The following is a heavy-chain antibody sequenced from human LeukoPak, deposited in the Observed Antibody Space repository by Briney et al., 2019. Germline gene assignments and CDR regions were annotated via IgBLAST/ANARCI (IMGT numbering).Heavy chain of an antibody. J-gene: IGHJ4*02. V-gene: IGHV3-48*03. CDR1: GFTFSSYE. CDR2: ISSSGSTI. Sequence: GGSLRLSCAASGFTFSSYEMNWVRQAPGKGLEWVSYISSSGSTIYYADSVKGRFTISRDNAKNSLYLQMYSLRAEDTAVYYCARLYCSGGSCYRSFDYWGQGTLVTVSS. CDR3: ARLYCSGGSCYRSFDY. D-gene: IGHD2-15*01.